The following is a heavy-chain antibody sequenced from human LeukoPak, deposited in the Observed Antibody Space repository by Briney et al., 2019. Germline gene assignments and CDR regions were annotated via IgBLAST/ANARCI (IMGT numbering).Heavy chain of an antibody. Sequence: ASVKVSCKASGYTFTGYYMHWVRQAPGQGLEWMGWINPNSGGTNYAQKFQGRVTMTRNTSISTAYMELSRLRSDDTAVYYCARVGLYGGIGDYWGQGTLVTVSS. CDR1: GYTFTGYY. CDR3: ARVGLYGGIGDY. V-gene: IGHV1-2*02. D-gene: IGHD6-13*01. J-gene: IGHJ4*02. CDR2: INPNSGGT.